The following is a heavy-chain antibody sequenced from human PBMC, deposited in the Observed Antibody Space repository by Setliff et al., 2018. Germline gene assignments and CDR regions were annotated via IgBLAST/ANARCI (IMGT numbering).Heavy chain of an antibody. CDR1: GYTFTGYY. J-gene: IGHJ4*02. D-gene: IGHD3-22*01. CDR3: ARGNYYDSSGYSVDY. Sequence: ASVKVSCKASGYTFTGYYMHWVRQAPGQGLEWMGWINPNSGGTNYAQKFQGRVTMTRDTSISTAYMELSSLRSEDTAVYYCARGNYYDSSGYSVDYWGQGTLVTVSS. CDR2: INPNSGGT. V-gene: IGHV1-2*02.